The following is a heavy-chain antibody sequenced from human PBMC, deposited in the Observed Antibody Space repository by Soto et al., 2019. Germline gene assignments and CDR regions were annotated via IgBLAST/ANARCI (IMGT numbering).Heavy chain of an antibody. D-gene: IGHD6-13*01. Sequence: ASVKVSCKASGYTFTSYAMHWVRQAPGQRLEWMGRINAGNGNTKYSQKFQGRVTITRDTSASTAYMELSSLRSEDTAVYYCARWGLGPAGFHYWGQGTLVTVSS. V-gene: IGHV1-3*01. CDR2: INAGNGNT. CDR1: GYTFTSYA. J-gene: IGHJ4*02. CDR3: ARWGLGPAGFHY.